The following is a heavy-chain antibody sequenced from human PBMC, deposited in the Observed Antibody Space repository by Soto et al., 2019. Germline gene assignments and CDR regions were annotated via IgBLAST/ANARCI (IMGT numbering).Heavy chain of an antibody. D-gene: IGHD2-2*01. V-gene: IGHV4-34*01. CDR2: INHSGST. CDR3: ARVICSSTSCYEDYYYGMDV. Sequence: SETLSLTCAVYGGSFSGYYWSWIRQPPGKGLEWIGEINHSGSTNYNPSLKSRVTISVDTSKNQFSLKLSSVTAADTAVYYCARVICSSTSCYEDYYYGMDVWGQGTTVTVSS. CDR1: GGSFSGYY. J-gene: IGHJ6*02.